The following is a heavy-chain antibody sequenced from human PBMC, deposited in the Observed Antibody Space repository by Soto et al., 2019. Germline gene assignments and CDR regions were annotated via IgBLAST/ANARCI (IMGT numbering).Heavy chain of an antibody. CDR1: GGTFGSYA. Sequence: QVQLVQSGAEVKKPGSSVKVSCKASGGTFGSYAISWVRQAPGQGPEWMGGIIPITGTANYAQKFQGRVTITADESTSTASMQLSSQRSEDTAVYYCARSHGSSTSLEIYYYYYYGMDVWGQGTTVTVSS. V-gene: IGHV1-69*01. D-gene: IGHD2-2*01. J-gene: IGHJ6*02. CDR3: ARSHGSSTSLEIYYYYYYGMDV. CDR2: IIPITGTA.